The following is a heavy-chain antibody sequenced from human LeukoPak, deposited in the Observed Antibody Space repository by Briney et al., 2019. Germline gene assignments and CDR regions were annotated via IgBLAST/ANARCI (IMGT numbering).Heavy chain of an antibody. V-gene: IGHV3-23*01. CDR1: GFTFSSYA. J-gene: IGHJ3*02. CDR3: TVVGPWQAFDI. CDR2: ISGSGGST. Sequence: GGSVRLSCAASGFTFSSYAMSWVRQAPGKGLEGVSAISGSGGSTYYADSVKGRFTISRDNSKNTLYLQMNSLRAEDTAVYYCTVVGPWQAFDIWGQGTMVTVSS.